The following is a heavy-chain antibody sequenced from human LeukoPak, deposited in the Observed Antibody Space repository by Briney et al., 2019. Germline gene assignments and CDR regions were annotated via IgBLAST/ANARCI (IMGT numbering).Heavy chain of an antibody. CDR1: GFTFSSYS. Sequence: GGSLRLSCAASGFTFSSYSMNWVRQAPGKGLEWVSYISSSSSTIYYADSVKGRFTISRDNSKNTLYLQMNSLRAEDTAVYYCARASISAFDYWGQGTLVTVSS. V-gene: IGHV3-48*01. D-gene: IGHD2/OR15-2a*01. CDR3: ARASISAFDY. J-gene: IGHJ4*02. CDR2: ISSSSSTI.